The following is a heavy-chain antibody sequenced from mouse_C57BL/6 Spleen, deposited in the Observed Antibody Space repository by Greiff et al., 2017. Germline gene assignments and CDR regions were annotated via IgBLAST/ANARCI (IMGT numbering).Heavy chain of an antibody. CDR3: ASNYDYYAMDY. CDR1: GYAFTHYS. J-gene: IGHJ4*01. D-gene: IGHD2-1*01. CDR2: INPGSGGT. Sequence: QVQLQQSGAELVRPGTSVKVSCKASGYAFTHYSIEWVKQRPGQGLEWIGVINPGSGGTNYNEKFKGKATLTADKSSSTAYMQLSSLTSEDSAVYFCASNYDYYAMDYWGQGTSVTVSS. V-gene: IGHV1-54*01.